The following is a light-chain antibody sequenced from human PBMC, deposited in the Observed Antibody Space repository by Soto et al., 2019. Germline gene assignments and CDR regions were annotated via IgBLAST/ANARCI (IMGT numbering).Light chain of an antibody. CDR2: GAS. CDR3: QQYNKWYT. J-gene: IGKJ2*01. CDR1: QSVSSN. Sequence: EIVMTQSPATLSVSPGERATLSCRASQSVSSNLAWYQQKPGQAPRLLIYGASTRATGIPARFSGSGSGTDFTLTISSLQSEDFAVFYCQQYNKWYTFGQGTKVDIK. V-gene: IGKV3-15*01.